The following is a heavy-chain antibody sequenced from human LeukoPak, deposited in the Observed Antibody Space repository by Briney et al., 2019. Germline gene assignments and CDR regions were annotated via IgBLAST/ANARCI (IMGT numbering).Heavy chain of an antibody. V-gene: IGHV3-7*03. CDR3: ARENEHYYDSSGYIDY. Sequence: GGSLRLSCAASGFTFSSYWMSWVRQAPGKGLEWVANINQDVREKYYVDSVKGRFTISRDNNKNSLYLQMNSLRAEDTAVYYCARENEHYYDSSGYIDYWGQGTLVTVSS. CDR2: INQDVREK. D-gene: IGHD3-22*01. CDR1: GFTFSSYW. J-gene: IGHJ4*02.